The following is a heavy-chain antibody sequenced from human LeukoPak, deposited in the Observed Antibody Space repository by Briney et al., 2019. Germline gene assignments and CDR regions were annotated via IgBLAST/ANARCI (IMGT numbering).Heavy chain of an antibody. Sequence: GGSLRLSCAASGFTLSSYAMSWVRQAPGKGLEWVSAISGSGGSTYYADSVKGRFTISRDNSKNTLYLQVNSLRAEDTAVYYCAKVGGYCSSTSCSDYWGQGTLVTVSS. CDR1: GFTLSSYA. CDR3: AKVGGYCSSTSCSDY. V-gene: IGHV3-23*01. CDR2: ISGSGGST. D-gene: IGHD2-2*01. J-gene: IGHJ4*02.